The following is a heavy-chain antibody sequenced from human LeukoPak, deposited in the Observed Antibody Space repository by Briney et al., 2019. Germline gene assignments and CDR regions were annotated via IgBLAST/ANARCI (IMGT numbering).Heavy chain of an antibody. CDR2: INHSGST. V-gene: IGHV4-34*01. CDR3: ARDNVGSYYGSGGGDYGMDV. Sequence: PSETLSLTCAVYGGSFSGYYWSWIRQPPGKGLEWIGEINHSGSTSYNPSLKSRVTISVDTSKNQFSLKLSSVTAADTAVYYCARDNVGSYYGSGGGDYGMDVWGQGTTVTVSS. D-gene: IGHD3-10*01. J-gene: IGHJ6*02. CDR1: GGSFSGYY.